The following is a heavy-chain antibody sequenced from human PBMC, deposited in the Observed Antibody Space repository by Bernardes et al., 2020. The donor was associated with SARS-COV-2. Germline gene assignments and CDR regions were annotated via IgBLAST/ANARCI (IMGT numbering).Heavy chain of an antibody. Sequence: SWSRQPAGKGLEWVSGINWNGGSTGYADSVKGRFTISRDNAKNSLYLQMNSLRAEDTALYNCARLGDSEGVADYWGQGTLVTVSS. CDR3: ARLGDSEGVADY. D-gene: IGHD2-21*01. V-gene: IGHV3-20*01. J-gene: IGHJ4*02. CDR2: INWNGGST.